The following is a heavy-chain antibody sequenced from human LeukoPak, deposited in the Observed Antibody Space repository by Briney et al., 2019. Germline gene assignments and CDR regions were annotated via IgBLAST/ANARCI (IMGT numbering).Heavy chain of an antibody. CDR2: IYHSGGT. D-gene: IGHD3-10*01. CDR1: GGSINDAS. V-gene: IGHV4-59*01. Sequence: SETLSLTCTVCGGSINDASWNWIRQPPGQGLEWIRYIYHSGGTNYNPSLKSRVSISLDTSKNQFSLKLSSVTAADTAVYYCARVGTYYRSLDSWGQGTLVTVSS. CDR3: ARVGTYYRSLDS. J-gene: IGHJ4*02.